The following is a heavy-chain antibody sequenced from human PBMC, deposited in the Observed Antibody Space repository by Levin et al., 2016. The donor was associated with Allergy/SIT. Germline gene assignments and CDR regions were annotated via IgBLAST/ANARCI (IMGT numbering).Heavy chain of an antibody. V-gene: IGHV3-30*02. Sequence: GESLKISCAVSGFTFSTYGIHWVRQAPGKGLEWVACIWRDGSSKYYAESVRGRFTISRDTSKNTLYLQMNSLRAEDTAVYYCANDDSGDSPEYFHHWGQGTLVIVSS. J-gene: IGHJ1*01. CDR3: ANDDSGDSPEYFHH. CDR2: IWRDGSSK. CDR1: GFTFSTYG. D-gene: IGHD4-17*01.